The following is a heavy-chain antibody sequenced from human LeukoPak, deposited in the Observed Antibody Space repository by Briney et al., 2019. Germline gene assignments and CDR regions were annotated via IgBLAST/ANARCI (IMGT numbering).Heavy chain of an antibody. D-gene: IGHD3-22*01. Sequence: GASVKVSCKASGYTCTSYDINWVRQATGQGLEWMGWRNPNSGNTGYAQKFQGRVTMTRNTSLSKAYMELSSLRSEDTAVYYCAREYYHDSSGYLYYYGMDVWGQGTTVTVSS. CDR1: GYTCTSYD. J-gene: IGHJ6*02. V-gene: IGHV1-8*01. CDR3: AREYYHDSSGYLYYYGMDV. CDR2: RNPNSGNT.